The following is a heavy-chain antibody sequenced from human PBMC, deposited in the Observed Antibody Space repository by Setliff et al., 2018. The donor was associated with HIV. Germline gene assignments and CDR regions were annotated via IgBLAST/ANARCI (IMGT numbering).Heavy chain of an antibody. CDR1: GFSVSNNY. V-gene: IGHV3-53*01. Sequence: GSLRLSCAASGFSVSNNYMSWVRRAPGKGLGWVSVIYSGGQTYYADSVKGRFTISRDNSKNTVYLQMNSLRAEDTAMYYCAREWLGYGAYGFDIWGRGTMVTVSS. CDR2: IYSGGQT. CDR3: AREWLGYGAYGFDI. J-gene: IGHJ3*02. D-gene: IGHD3-10*01.